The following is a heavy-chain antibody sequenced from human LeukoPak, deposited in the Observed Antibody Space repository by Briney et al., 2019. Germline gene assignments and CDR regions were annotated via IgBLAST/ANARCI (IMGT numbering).Heavy chain of an antibody. J-gene: IGHJ3*02. V-gene: IGHV3-30*02. CDR3: ANLEMRSSAAFDI. CDR2: IRYDGSNK. CDR1: GFTFSSYG. Sequence: PGGSLRLSCAASGFTFSSYGMHWVRQAPGKGLEWVAFIRYDGSNKYYADSVKGRFTISRDNSKNTLYLQMNSLRAEDTAVYYCANLEMRSSAAFDIWGQGTMVTVSS.